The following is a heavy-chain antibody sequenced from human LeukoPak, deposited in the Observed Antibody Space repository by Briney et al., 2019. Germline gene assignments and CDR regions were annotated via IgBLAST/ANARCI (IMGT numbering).Heavy chain of an antibody. Sequence: KTGGSLRLSCAASGFSFSDSYMTWIRQAPGKGLECVAYISSSETTTWYADSVKGRFTISRDNAKKSLYLQMNNLSAEDTAVYYCVRVLAAGFRMDVWGQGTTVTISS. CDR1: GFSFSDSY. D-gene: IGHD6-13*01. CDR2: ISSSETTT. J-gene: IGHJ6*02. CDR3: VRVLAAGFRMDV. V-gene: IGHV3-11*01.